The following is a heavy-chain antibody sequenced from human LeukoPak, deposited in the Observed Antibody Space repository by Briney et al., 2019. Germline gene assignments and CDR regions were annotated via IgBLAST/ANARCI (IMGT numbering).Heavy chain of an antibody. J-gene: IGHJ4*02. Sequence: PGGSLRLSCVASAFTFSSYSMNWVRQAPGKGLEWVSSISSSSSYIYYADSVKGRFTISRDNAKNSLYLQMNSLRAEDTAVYYCARGYGFWSGYSDYWGQGTLVTVSS. CDR1: AFTFSSYS. D-gene: IGHD3-3*01. CDR3: ARGYGFWSGYSDY. CDR2: ISSSSSYI. V-gene: IGHV3-21*01.